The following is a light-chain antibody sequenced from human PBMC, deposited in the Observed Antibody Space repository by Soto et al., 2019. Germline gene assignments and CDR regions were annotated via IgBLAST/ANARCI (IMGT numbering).Light chain of an antibody. CDR3: QQRNYWPIT. J-gene: IGKJ5*01. CDR2: EAS. Sequence: EIVLTQSPATLSLSPGERATLSCRASQSIGSYLAWYQQKVGQAPRLLIHEASTRATGIPARFSGDGSGTDFTLTISSLEPEDFAIYYCQQRNYWPITFGQGTRLEIK. CDR1: QSIGSY. V-gene: IGKV3-11*01.